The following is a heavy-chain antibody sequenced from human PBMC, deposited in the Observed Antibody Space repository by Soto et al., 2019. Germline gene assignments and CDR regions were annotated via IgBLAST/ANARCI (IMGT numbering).Heavy chain of an antibody. CDR3: ARLRDILTGYGAYCLVPFDP. CDR1: GYTFTSYG. V-gene: IGHV1-18*01. J-gene: IGHJ5*02. CDR2: ISAYNGNT. Sequence: QVQLVQSGAEVKKPGASVKVSCKASGYTFTSYGISWVRQAPGQGLEWMGWISAYNGNTNYAQKLQGRVTMTTDTSTSTAYRELRSLRSDDTAVYYCARLRDILTGYGAYCLVPFDPWGQGTLVTVSS. D-gene: IGHD3-9*01.